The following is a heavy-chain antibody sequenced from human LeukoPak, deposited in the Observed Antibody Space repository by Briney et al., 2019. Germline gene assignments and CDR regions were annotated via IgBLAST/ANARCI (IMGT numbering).Heavy chain of an antibody. D-gene: IGHD2/OR15-2a*01. J-gene: IGHJ4*02. Sequence: QSGGSLRLSCAASGFTFDDYAMHWVRQAPGKGLEWVSTITYSGSSTYYADAVKGRFTISRDNSRNTLYLQMNTLRADDTATYYCARIIVPPFHFDYWGQGTLVTVSS. V-gene: IGHV3-23*01. CDR2: ITYSGSST. CDR1: GFTFDDYA. CDR3: ARIIVPPFHFDY.